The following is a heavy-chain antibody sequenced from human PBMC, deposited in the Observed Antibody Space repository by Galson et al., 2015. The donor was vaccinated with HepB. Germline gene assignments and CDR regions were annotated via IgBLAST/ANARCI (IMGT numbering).Heavy chain of an antibody. CDR3: ARAPRITIFGVVIRFDP. CDR2: INAGNGNT. D-gene: IGHD3-3*01. V-gene: IGHV1-3*01. J-gene: IGHJ5*02. Sequence: SVRLSCPASGYTFTSYAMHWVRQAPGQRLEWMGWINAGNGNTKYSQKFQGRVTITRDTSASTAYLELSSLRSEDTAVYYCARAPRITIFGVVIRFDPWGQGTLVTVSS. CDR1: GYTFTSYA.